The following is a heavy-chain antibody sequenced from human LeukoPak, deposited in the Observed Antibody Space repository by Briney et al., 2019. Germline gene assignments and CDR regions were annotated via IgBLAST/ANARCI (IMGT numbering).Heavy chain of an antibody. V-gene: IGHV4-39*01. Sequence: SETLSLTCTVSGGSISSSSYYWGWIRQPPGKGLEWIGSIYYSGSTYYNPSLKSRVTISVDTSKNQFSLKLSSVTAADTAVYYCARILTGYRSFDYWGQGTLVTVSS. J-gene: IGHJ4*02. CDR3: ARILTGYRSFDY. D-gene: IGHD3-9*01. CDR1: GGSISSSSYY. CDR2: IYYSGST.